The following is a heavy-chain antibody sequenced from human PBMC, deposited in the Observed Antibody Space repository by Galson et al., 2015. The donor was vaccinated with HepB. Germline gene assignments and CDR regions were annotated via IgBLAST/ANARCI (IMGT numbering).Heavy chain of an antibody. CDR2: INPNSGDT. D-gene: IGHD4-23*01. CDR1: GYTFTDYY. Sequence: SVKVSCKASGYTFTDYYIHWVRQAPGQGLEWIGGINPNSGDTNYAQKFQGRFTMIRDMSISTGYMELSRLRSDDTAVYYCASDVRFACGVNSGVFDIWGQGTMVTVSS. CDR3: ASDVRFACGVNSGVFDI. V-gene: IGHV1-2*02. J-gene: IGHJ3*02.